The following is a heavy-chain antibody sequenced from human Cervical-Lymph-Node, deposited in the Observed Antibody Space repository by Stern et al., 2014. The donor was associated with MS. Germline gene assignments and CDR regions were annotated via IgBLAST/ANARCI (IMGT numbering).Heavy chain of an antibody. J-gene: IGHJ5*02. CDR2: INHRGST. V-gene: IGHV4-34*01. CDR1: GGSFSGYY. D-gene: IGHD2-2*01. CDR3: ARGRGHCDSSSCFNWYNP. Sequence: QVQLQQWGAGLLKPSETLSLTCAVYGGSFSGYYWSWIRQSPGKGLEWIGEINHRGSTPYNPSLKSPFTPSVDKSKNQFSLEARSVTAADTAVYYCARGRGHCDSSSCFNWYNPWGQGTLVTVSS.